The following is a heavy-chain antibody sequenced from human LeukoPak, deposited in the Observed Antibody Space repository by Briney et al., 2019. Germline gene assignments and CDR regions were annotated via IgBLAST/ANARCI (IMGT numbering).Heavy chain of an antibody. CDR2: ISDDGSNK. V-gene: IGHV3-30*03. Sequence: TGGSLRLSCAASGFTSSGYGMHWVRQAPGKGLEWEALISDDGSNKYYADSLKGRFTISRDNSKNTLYLQMNSLRAEDTAVYYCATEWSAGFWGQGTLVTVSS. D-gene: IGHD3-3*01. J-gene: IGHJ4*02. CDR3: ATEWSAGF. CDR1: GFTSSGYG.